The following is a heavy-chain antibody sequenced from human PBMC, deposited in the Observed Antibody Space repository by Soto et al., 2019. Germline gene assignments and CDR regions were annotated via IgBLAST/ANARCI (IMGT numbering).Heavy chain of an antibody. J-gene: IGHJ6*02. D-gene: IGHD2-21*02. Sequence: KTSETLSLTCAVSGGSISSSNWWSWVRQPPGKGLEWIGEIYHSGSTNYNPSLKSRVTISVDKSKNQFSLKLSSLTAADPAVYYCARVAYCGGDCGLPGSSYYYYGMDVWGQGTTVTVSS. CDR3: ARVAYCGGDCGLPGSSYYYYGMDV. CDR2: IYHSGST. CDR1: GGSISSSNW. V-gene: IGHV4-4*02.